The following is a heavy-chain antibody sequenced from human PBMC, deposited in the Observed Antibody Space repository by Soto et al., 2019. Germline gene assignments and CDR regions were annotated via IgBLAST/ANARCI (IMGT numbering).Heavy chain of an antibody. Sequence: QVQLVQSGGEVKKPGSSVTVSCKASGGTFGNSAISWVRQAPGQGLEWMGVLIPIFPTPDYAQKSQGRVTSTADESTRTAYMALTSLRSADAAVYYCALGKARLPLGGNYYGGRDVWGQGTAVTVSS. D-gene: IGHD5-12*01. CDR1: GGTFGNSA. J-gene: IGHJ6*02. CDR2: LIPIFPTP. CDR3: ALGKARLPLGGNYYGGRDV. V-gene: IGHV1-69*12.